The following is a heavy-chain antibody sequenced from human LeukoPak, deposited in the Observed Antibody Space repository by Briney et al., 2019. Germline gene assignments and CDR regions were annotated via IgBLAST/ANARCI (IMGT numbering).Heavy chain of an antibody. Sequence: GRSLRLSCAASGFTFSSYGMHWVRQAPGKGLEWVAVIWYDGSNKYYADSVKGRFTISRDNSKNTLYLQMNSLRAEDTAVYYCARPITMVRGVNNYYGMDVWGQGTTVTVFS. J-gene: IGHJ6*02. CDR1: GFTFSSYG. CDR2: IWYDGSNK. V-gene: IGHV3-33*01. D-gene: IGHD3-10*01. CDR3: ARPITMVRGVNNYYGMDV.